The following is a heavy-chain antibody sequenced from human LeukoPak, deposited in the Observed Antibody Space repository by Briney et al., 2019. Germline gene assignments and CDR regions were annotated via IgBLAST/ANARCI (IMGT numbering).Heavy chain of an antibody. J-gene: IGHJ4*02. Sequence: SETLSLTCDVSGVSFSTYYWSWIRQSPEKGLEWIGEVNHSGYTNYNPSLKGRVTISVDTSKNQFSLKLSSVTAADTAVYYCARPLYGSDYWGQGTLVTVSS. CDR1: GVSFSTYY. D-gene: IGHD4-17*01. CDR2: VNHSGYT. CDR3: ARPLYGSDY. V-gene: IGHV4-34*01.